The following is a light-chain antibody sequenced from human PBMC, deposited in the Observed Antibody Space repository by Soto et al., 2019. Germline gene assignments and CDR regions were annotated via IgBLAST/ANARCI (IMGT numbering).Light chain of an antibody. V-gene: IGLV2-14*01. CDR1: NSDVGIYDF. CDR3: ISYTSDDVRYV. CDR2: EVS. J-gene: IGLJ1*01. Sequence: QSALTQPASVSGTPGQSITISCTGSNSDVGIYDFVSWYQHHPGRAPKLIVSEVSHRPSGVSNRFSGSKSGNTASLTISGLQSEDEADYYCISYTSDDVRYVFGTGTTVTV.